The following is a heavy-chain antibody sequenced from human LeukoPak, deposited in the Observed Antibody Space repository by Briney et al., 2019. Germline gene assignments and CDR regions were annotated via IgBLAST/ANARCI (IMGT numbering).Heavy chain of an antibody. J-gene: IGHJ4*02. CDR1: GYTFTSYG. D-gene: IGHD3-3*01. CDR3: ARGRYDFWSGYYSLGY. Sequence: ASVKVSCKASGYTFTSYGISWVRQAPGQGLEWMGWISAYNGNTNYAQKLQGRVTMTTDTSTSTAYMELRSLRSDDTVVYYCARGRYDFWSGYYSLGYWGQGTLVTVSS. V-gene: IGHV1-18*01. CDR2: ISAYNGNT.